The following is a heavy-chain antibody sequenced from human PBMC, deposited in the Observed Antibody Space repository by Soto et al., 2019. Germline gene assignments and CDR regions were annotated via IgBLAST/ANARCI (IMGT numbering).Heavy chain of an antibody. CDR1: GGSISTNNW. D-gene: IGHD2-2*01. CDR3: ARAKLCNTLSCPHSFDT. V-gene: IGHV4-4*02. Sequence: QVQLQESGPGLVNASGTLSLTCGVSGGSISTNNWWSWVRQPPGQGLEWIAEVYHSGSTNYNPSLKGRLTMSVDKSKNQFSLRSTSVTAADSAVYYCARAKLCNTLSCPHSFDTWGQGTLVTVSS. CDR2: VYHSGST. J-gene: IGHJ4*02.